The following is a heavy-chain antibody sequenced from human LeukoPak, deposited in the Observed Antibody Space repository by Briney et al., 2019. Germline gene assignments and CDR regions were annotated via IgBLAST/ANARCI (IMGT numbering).Heavy chain of an antibody. CDR1: GFTFNTYS. D-gene: IGHD6-6*01. CDR2: ISSSSSTI. J-gene: IGHJ4*02. V-gene: IGHV3-48*01. Sequence: PGGSLRLSCAASGFTFNTYSMNWVRQAPGEGLEWVSYISSSSSTIYYADSVKGRFTISRDNAKNSLYLQMNSLSADDTAVYYCAGGASEYSSSGDFACWGQGTLVTVSS. CDR3: AGGASEYSSSGDFAC.